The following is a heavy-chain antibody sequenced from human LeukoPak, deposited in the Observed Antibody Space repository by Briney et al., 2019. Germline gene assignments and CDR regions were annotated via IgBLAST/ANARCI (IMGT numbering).Heavy chain of an antibody. CDR2: INHSGST. CDR1: GGSFSGYY. CDR3: ARGPHYYDSSGYQA. D-gene: IGHD3-22*01. Sequence: PSETLSRTCAVYGGSFSGYYWSWIRQPPGKGLEWIGEINHSGSTNYNPSLKSRVTISVDTSKNQFSLKLSSVTAADTAVYYCARGPHYYDSSGYQAWGQGTLVTVSS. J-gene: IGHJ4*02. V-gene: IGHV4-34*01.